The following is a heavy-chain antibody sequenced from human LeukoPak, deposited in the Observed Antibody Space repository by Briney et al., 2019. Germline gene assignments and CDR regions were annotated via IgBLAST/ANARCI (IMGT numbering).Heavy chain of an antibody. CDR2: INHSGST. CDR1: GGSFSGYY. V-gene: IGHV4-34*01. Sequence: SETLSLTCAVYGGSFSGYYWSWIRQPPGKGLEWIGEINHSGSTNYSPSLKSRVTISVDTSKNQFSLKLSSVTAADTAVYYCARAERGYYYYYMDAWGKGTTVTVSS. J-gene: IGHJ6*03. D-gene: IGHD1-1*01. CDR3: ARAERGYYYYYMDA.